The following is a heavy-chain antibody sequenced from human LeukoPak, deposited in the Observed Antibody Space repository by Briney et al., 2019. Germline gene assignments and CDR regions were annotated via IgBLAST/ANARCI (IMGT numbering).Heavy chain of an antibody. CDR3: AKDPGPTYYYDSSGYPDY. CDR1: GFTFSSYS. J-gene: IGHJ4*02. V-gene: IGHV3-21*04. CDR2: ISSSSSYI. Sequence: KPGGSLRLSCAASGFTFSSYSMNWVRQAPGKGLEWVSSISSSSSYIYYADSVKGRFTISRDNSKNTLYLQMNSLRAEDTAVYYCAKDPGPTYYYDSSGYPDYWGQGTLVTVSS. D-gene: IGHD3-22*01.